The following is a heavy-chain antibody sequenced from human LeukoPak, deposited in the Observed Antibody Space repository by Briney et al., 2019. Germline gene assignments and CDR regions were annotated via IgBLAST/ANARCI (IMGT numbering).Heavy chain of an antibody. CDR3: ARIGHRCYSCELDS. CDR1: GGSISSYY. D-gene: IGHD2-15*01. V-gene: IGHV4-59*01. Sequence: SETLSLTCAVSGGSISSYYWSWIRQPPGKGLEWIGYIYYSGSTNYNPSLKSRVTISVDTSKNQFSLKLSSVTAADTAFYYCARIGHRCYSCELDSWGQGTLVTVSS. CDR2: IYYSGST. J-gene: IGHJ4*02.